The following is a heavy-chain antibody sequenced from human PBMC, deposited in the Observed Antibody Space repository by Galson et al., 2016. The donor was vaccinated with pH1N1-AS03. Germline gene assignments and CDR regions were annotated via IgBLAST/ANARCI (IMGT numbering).Heavy chain of an antibody. CDR3: GPNPEYGEGAY. D-gene: IGHD4-17*01. Sequence: SLRLSCAAPGFAFSRYWMSWVRQAPGKGLEWVANLNPDGDYKQYVDSVKGRFTISRDNTRNSLYLQMNSLRVEETAIYYCGPNPEYGEGAYWGQGALVTVSS. J-gene: IGHJ4*02. V-gene: IGHV3-7*01. CDR1: GFAFSRYW. CDR2: LNPDGDYK.